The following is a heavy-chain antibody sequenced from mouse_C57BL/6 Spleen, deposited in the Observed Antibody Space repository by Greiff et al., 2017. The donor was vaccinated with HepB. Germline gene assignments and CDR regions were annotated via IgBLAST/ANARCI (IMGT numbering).Heavy chain of an antibody. CDR1: GYTFTSYW. Sequence: QVQLQQSGAELVRPGSSVKLSCKASGYTFTSYWMHWVKQRPIQGLDWIGNIDPSDSETHYNQKFKDKATVTVDKSSSTAYMQLSSLTSEDSAVYYCARWDYYGSSPDYWGQGTTLTVSS. V-gene: IGHV1-52*01. D-gene: IGHD1-1*01. CDR3: ARWDYYGSSPDY. J-gene: IGHJ2*01. CDR2: IDPSDSET.